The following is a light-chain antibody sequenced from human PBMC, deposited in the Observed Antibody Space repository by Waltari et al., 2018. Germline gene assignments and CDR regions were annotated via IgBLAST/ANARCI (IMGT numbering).Light chain of an antibody. J-gene: IGLJ2*01. CDR2: KDS. CDR3: QSADSSGTNVV. Sequence: SYELTQPPSVSVSPGQTARIPCSGDALPKQHAYWYQQKPGQAPVLVIYKDSERPSGIPERFSGSSSGTTVTLTSSGVQAEDEADYYCQSADSSGTNVVFGGGTKLTVL. CDR1: ALPKQH. V-gene: IGLV3-25*03.